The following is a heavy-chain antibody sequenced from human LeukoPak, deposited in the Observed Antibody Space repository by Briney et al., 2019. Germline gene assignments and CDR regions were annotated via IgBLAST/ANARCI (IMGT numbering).Heavy chain of an antibody. Sequence: QAGRSLRLSCAASGFTFSSYGMHWVRQAPGKGLEWVAFLSYDGSNKYYADSGKGQFTISRDNSKNTLYLQMNSLRAEDTTVYYCAKVFPRPRSNYYYGMDVWGQGTTVTVAS. J-gene: IGHJ6*02. CDR2: LSYDGSNK. D-gene: IGHD2-21*01. CDR1: GFTFSSYG. V-gene: IGHV3-30*18. CDR3: AKVFPRPRSNYYYGMDV.